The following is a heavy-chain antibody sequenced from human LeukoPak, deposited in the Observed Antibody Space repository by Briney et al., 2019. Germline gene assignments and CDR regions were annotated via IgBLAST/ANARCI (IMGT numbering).Heavy chain of an antibody. V-gene: IGHV4-38-2*02. Sequence: SETLSLTCTVSGYSISSGYYWGWIRQPPGKGLEWIGSIYHSGSTYYNPSLKSRVTISVDTSKNQFSLKLSSVTAADTAVYYCARDPWGVVVVAATGEDYWGQGTLVTVSS. CDR1: GYSISSGYY. D-gene: IGHD2-15*01. J-gene: IGHJ4*02. CDR3: ARDPWGVVVVAATGEDY. CDR2: IYHSGST.